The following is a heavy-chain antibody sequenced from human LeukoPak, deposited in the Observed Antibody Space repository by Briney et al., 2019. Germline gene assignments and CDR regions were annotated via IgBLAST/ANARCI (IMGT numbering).Heavy chain of an antibody. D-gene: IGHD3-10*01. J-gene: IGHJ5*02. V-gene: IGHV4-34*01. CDR2: ITHNGYT. CDR3: AASGGPINWFDP. Sequence: SETLSLTCAVYGGSFSGYYWGWIRQPPGKGLQWIGEITHNGYTNYNPALKSRVTISIDTSKNEFSLKVSSVTAADMAIYYCAASGGPINWFDPWGQGTLVTVSS. CDR1: GGSFSGYY.